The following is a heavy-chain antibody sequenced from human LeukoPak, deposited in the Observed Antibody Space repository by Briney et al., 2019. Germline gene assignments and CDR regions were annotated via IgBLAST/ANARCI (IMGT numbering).Heavy chain of an antibody. J-gene: IGHJ5*02. CDR2: ISSSGSTI. CDR3: ASFDYDILTGYIGKNWFDP. V-gene: IGHV3-48*03. Sequence: GGSLRLSCAAPGFTFSSYAMYWVRQAPGKGLEWVSYISSSGSTIYYADSVKGRFTISRDNAKNSLYLQMNSLRAEDTAVYYCASFDYDILTGYIGKNWFDPWGQGTLVTVSS. D-gene: IGHD3-9*01. CDR1: GFTFSSYA.